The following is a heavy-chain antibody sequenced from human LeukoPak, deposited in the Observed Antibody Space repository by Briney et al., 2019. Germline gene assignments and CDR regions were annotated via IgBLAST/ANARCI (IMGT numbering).Heavy chain of an antibody. V-gene: IGHV4-59*01. J-gene: IGHJ6*02. CDR3: AREIPPHYDFWSGYQGSYGMDV. CDR1: GGSISSYY. D-gene: IGHD3-3*01. Sequence: PSETLSLTCTVSGGSISSYYGSWIRQPPGKGLEWIGYIYYSGSTNYNPSLKSRVTISVDTSKNQFSLNLSSVTAADTAVYYCAREIPPHYDFWSGYQGSYGMDVWGQGTTVTVSS. CDR2: IYYSGST.